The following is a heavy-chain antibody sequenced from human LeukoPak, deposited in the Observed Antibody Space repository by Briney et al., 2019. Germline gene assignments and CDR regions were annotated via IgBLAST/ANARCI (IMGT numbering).Heavy chain of an antibody. CDR1: GYSFTTYW. J-gene: IGHJ4*02. CDR3: ARLFEDSGSYGDY. CDR2: IYPGDSDT. V-gene: IGHV5-51*01. Sequence: GESLKISCKGSGYSFTTYWIGWVRQMPGKGLEWMGIIYPGDSDTTYSPSFQGQVTISADKSISAAYLQWSSLRASDTAMYYCARLFEDSGSYGDYWGQGTLVTVSS. D-gene: IGHD1-26*01.